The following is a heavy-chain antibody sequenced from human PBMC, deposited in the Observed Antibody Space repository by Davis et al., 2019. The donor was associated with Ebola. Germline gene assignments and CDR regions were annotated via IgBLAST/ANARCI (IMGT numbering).Heavy chain of an antibody. J-gene: IGHJ4*02. CDR3: ARLALWFGESFDY. V-gene: IGHV3-23*01. Sequence: GESLKISCAASGFTFSSYAMSWVRQAPGKGLEWVSSISGGGDTTYYADSVKGRFTISRDNSKNTLYLQMNSLRAEDTAVYYCARLALWFGESFDYWGQGTLVTVSS. CDR1: GFTFSSYA. D-gene: IGHD3-10*01. CDR2: ISGGGDTT.